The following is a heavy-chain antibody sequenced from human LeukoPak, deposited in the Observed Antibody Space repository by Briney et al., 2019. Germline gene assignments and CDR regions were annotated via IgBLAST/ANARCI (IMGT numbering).Heavy chain of an antibody. V-gene: IGHV3-30*02. J-gene: IGHJ4*02. D-gene: IGHD6-6*01. CDR2: IRYDGSNK. Sequence: GGSLRLSCAASGFTFSSYGMHWVRQAPGKGLEWVAFIRYDGSNKYYADSVKGRFTISRDNSKNTLYLQMNSLRAEDTAVYYCAKFQAARRPSYYFDYWGQGTLVTVSS. CDR3: AKFQAARRPSYYFDY. CDR1: GFTFSSYG.